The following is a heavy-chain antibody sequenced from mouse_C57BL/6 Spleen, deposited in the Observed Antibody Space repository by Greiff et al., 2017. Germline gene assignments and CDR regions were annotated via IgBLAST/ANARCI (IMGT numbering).Heavy chain of an antibody. CDR2: ISSGGDYI. CDR1: GFTFSSYA. Sequence: EVMLVESGEGLVKPGGSLKLSCAASGFTFSSYAMSWVRQTPEKRLEWVAYISSGGDYIYYADTVKGRFTISRDNARNTLYLQMSSLKSEDTAMYYCTRAPYYGSSYFDVWGTGTTVTVAS. D-gene: IGHD1-1*01. J-gene: IGHJ1*03. CDR3: TRAPYYGSSYFDV. V-gene: IGHV5-9-1*02.